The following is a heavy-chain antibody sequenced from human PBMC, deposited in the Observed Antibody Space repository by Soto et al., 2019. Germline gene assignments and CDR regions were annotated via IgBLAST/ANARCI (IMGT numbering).Heavy chain of an antibody. Sequence: PSETLSLTCSVSGDYIHVGGYYWTWIRQRPGEGLEWMGYIYYTGKTYYNPSLESRLTMSVDRSKNQFSLRLTSVTAADTAVYFCGRDLTSNANCIDPRGQGTLVTVSS. J-gene: IGHJ5*02. V-gene: IGHV4-30-4*01. CDR3: GRDLTSNANCIDP. CDR1: GDYIHVGGYY. D-gene: IGHD2-2*01. CDR2: IYYTGKT.